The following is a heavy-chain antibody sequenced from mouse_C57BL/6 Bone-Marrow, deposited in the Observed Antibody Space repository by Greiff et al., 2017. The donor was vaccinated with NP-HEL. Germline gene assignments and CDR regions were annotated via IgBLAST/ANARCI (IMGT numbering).Heavy chain of an antibody. CDR2: ISSGGSYT. J-gene: IGHJ1*03. D-gene: IGHD1-1*01. Sequence: EVMLVESGGDLVKPGGSLKLSCAASGFTFSSYGMSWVRQTPDKRLEWVATISSGGSYTYYPDSVKGRFTISRDNAKNTLYLQMSSVKSEDTAMYYCARHLATVVAPWFDVWGTGTTVTVSS. CDR1: GFTFSSYG. CDR3: ARHLATVVAPWFDV. V-gene: IGHV5-6*01.